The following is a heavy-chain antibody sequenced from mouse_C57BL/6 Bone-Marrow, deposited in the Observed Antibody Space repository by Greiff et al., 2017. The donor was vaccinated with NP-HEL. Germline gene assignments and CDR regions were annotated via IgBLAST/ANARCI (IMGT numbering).Heavy chain of an antibody. CDR2: ISYDGSN. CDR1: GYSITSGYY. J-gene: IGHJ4*01. CDR3: AREGAQATYAMDY. Sequence: EVHLVESGPGLVKPSQSLSLTCSVTGYSITSGYYWNWIRQFPGNKLEWMGYISYDGSNNYNPSLKNRISITRDTSKNQFFLKLNSVTTEDTATYYCAREGAQATYAMDYWGQGTSVTVSS. V-gene: IGHV3-6*01. D-gene: IGHD3-2*02.